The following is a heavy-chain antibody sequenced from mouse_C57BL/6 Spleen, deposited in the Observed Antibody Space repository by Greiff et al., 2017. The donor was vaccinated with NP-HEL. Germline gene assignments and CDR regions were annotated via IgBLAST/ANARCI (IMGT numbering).Heavy chain of an antibody. CDR2: IHPNSGST. Sequence: VQLQQSGAELVKPGASVKLSCKASGYTFTSYWMHWVKQRPGQGLEWIGMIHPNSGSTNYNEKFKSKATLTVDKSSSTAYMQLSSLTSEDAAVYDCAREGYDERDYAMDYWGQGTTVTVSS. D-gene: IGHD2-2*01. CDR1: GYTFTSYW. CDR3: AREGYDERDYAMDY. V-gene: IGHV1-64*01. J-gene: IGHJ4*01.